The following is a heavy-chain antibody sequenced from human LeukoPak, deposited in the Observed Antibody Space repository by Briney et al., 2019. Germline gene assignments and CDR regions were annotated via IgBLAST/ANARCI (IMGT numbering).Heavy chain of an antibody. J-gene: IGHJ4*02. CDR1: GFTFSSYA. Sequence: GGSLRLSCAASGFTFSSYAMHWVRQAPGKGLEWVAVISYDGSNKYYADSVKGRFTISRDNSKNTLYLQMNSLRAEDTAVYYCAKDRWLYSGSYGPYYFDYWGQGTLVTVSS. V-gene: IGHV3-30-3*01. D-gene: IGHD1-26*01. CDR2: ISYDGSNK. CDR3: AKDRWLYSGSYGPYYFDY.